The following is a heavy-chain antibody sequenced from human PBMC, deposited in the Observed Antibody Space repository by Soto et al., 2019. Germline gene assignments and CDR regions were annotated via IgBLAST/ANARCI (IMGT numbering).Heavy chain of an antibody. J-gene: IGHJ3*02. Sequence: PGGSLRLSCAASGFTFSSYAMHWVRQAPGKGLEWVAVISYDGSNKYYADSVKGRFTISRDNSKNTLYLQMNSLRAEDTAVYYCARGDCTNGVCYIVGAFDIWGQGTMVTVSS. V-gene: IGHV3-30-3*01. CDR3: ARGDCTNGVCYIVGAFDI. D-gene: IGHD2-8*01. CDR1: GFTFSSYA. CDR2: ISYDGSNK.